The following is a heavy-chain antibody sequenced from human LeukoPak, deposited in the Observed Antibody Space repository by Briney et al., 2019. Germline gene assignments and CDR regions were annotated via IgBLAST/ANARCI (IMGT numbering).Heavy chain of an antibody. D-gene: IGHD7-27*01. CDR2: IDTGSSNM. CDR1: PFTFSDYS. V-gene: IGHV3-48*02. Sequence: RGSLTLSCAASPFTFSDYSMNWVRQPPGKGLEWISYIDTGSSNMYYADSVMGRFTISRDNAKESLYLQMNSLRDEDTAVYYCAREDDSWGPDNLDLWGEGTLVTVSS. J-gene: IGHJ3*01. CDR3: AREDDSWGPDNLDL.